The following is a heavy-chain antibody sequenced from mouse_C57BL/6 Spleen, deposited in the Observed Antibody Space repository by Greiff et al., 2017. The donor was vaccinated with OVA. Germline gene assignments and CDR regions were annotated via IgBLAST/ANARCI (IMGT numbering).Heavy chain of an antibody. CDR3: AREGYHGGFDY. Sequence: EVKVEESGPGMVKPSQSLSLTCTVTGYSITSGYDWHWIRHFPGNKLEWMGYISYSGSTNYNPSLKSRISITHDTSKNHFFLKLNSVTTEDTATYYCAREGYHGGFDYWGQGTTLTVSS. V-gene: IGHV3-1*01. CDR2: ISYSGST. J-gene: IGHJ2*01. CDR1: GYSITSGYD.